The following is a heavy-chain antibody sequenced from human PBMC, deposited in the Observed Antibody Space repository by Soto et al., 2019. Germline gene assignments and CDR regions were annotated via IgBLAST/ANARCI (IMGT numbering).Heavy chain of an antibody. CDR3: ARHHGPTTSENWFDP. CDR2: ISTYSGDT. D-gene: IGHD5-12*01. CDR1: GYTFFTYD. J-gene: IGHJ5*02. V-gene: IGHV1-18*01. Sequence: QVHLVQSGVEVETPGASVKVSCQASGYTFFTYDISWVRQAPGQGLEWMGWISTYSGDTKYAQKFQGRVTMTTDTSTTTAYLDLRSLRSDDTAVYYCARHHGPTTSENWFDPWGQGTLVTVSS.